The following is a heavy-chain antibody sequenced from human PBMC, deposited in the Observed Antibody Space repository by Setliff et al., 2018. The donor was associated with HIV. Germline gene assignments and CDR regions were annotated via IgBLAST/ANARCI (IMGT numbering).Heavy chain of an antibody. V-gene: IGHV5-51*01. CDR3: ARPYY. Sequence: GESLKISCKGSGYSFTNYWIGWVRQMPGKGLEWMAIIYPGDSNTRYGPSFQGQVTMSVNKSISTVYLQFNSLKASDTAMYYCARPYYWGQGTLVTVS. CDR1: GYSFTNYW. J-gene: IGHJ4*02. CDR2: IYPGDSNT.